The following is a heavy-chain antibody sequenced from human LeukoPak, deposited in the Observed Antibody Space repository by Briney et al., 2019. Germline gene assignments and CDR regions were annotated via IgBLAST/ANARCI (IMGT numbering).Heavy chain of an antibody. J-gene: IGHJ5*02. CDR2: IYYSGST. V-gene: IGHV4-39*01. D-gene: IGHD2-21*02. CDR3: ARHDHPTRLLTGFDP. CDR1: GGSISSSSYY. Sequence: SETLSLTCTVSGGSISSSSYYWGWIRQPPGKGLEWIGSIYYSGSTYYNPSLKSRVTISVDTSENQFSLKLSSVTAADTAVYYCARHDHPTRLLTGFDPWGREPWSPSPQ.